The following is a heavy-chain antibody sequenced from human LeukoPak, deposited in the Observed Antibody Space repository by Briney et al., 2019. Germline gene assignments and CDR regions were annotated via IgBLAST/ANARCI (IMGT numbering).Heavy chain of an antibody. CDR2: IISYNGNT. CDR3: AGDWVHQLVHYFDY. J-gene: IGHJ4*02. V-gene: IGHV1-18*01. D-gene: IGHD6-13*01. Sequence: WIISYNGNTKYAQTLQRRDTITTDKNTSTAYMELRNLRSDDTAVYYCAGDWVHQLVHYFDYWGQGTLVTVSS.